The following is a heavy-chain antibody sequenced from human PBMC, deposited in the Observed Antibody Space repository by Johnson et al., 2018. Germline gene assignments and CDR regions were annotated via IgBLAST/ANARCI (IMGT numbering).Heavy chain of an antibody. D-gene: IGHD2-21*01. CDR3: ARMHIVVGTDYHYYYMDV. V-gene: IGHV3-7*01. CDR2: MKQDGSEK. CDR1: GFIFGDSD. Sequence: VQLVESGGGLVKXGRSLRLSCAVSGFIFGDSDMSWFRQAPGKGLEWVANMKQDGSEKYYVDSVKGRFTISRDNAKNSLYLQMNSLRVGDTAVYYCARMHIVVGTDYHYYYMDVWGKGTTVTVSS. J-gene: IGHJ6*03.